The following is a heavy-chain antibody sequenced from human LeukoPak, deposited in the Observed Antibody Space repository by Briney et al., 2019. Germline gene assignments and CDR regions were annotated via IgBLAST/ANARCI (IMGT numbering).Heavy chain of an antibody. CDR3: AREGVVVRPLDY. J-gene: IGHJ4*02. CDR2: MSNDGGEK. V-gene: IGHV3-30*04. CDR1: GFTFSNCA. Sequence: GGPLRLSCAASGFTFSNCAMHWVRQAPAKGLEWVAVMSNDGGEKYYADSVKGRFTISRDNSKNTLYPQMKSQRTADAAVDYCAREGVVVRPLDYGGQGTLLTVSS. D-gene: IGHD2-2*01.